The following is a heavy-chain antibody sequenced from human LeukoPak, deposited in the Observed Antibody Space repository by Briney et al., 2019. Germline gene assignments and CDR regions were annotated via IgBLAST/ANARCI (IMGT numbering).Heavy chain of an antibody. D-gene: IGHD6-13*01. CDR2: IHYSGTT. CDR3: ARNSSSWYDFGDYYYYMDV. V-gene: IGHV4-39*07. J-gene: IGHJ6*03. Sequence: SSETLSLTCTVSGGSISTSSYYWGWIRQPPGKGLEWIGSIHYSGTTYYNPSLKGRVTISVDTSKNQSSLKLSSVTAADTAVYYCARNSSSWYDFGDYYYYMDVWGKGTTVTVSS. CDR1: GGSISTSSYY.